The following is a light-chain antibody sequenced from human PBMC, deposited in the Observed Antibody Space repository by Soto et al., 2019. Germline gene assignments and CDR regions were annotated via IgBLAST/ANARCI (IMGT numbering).Light chain of an antibody. CDR1: SSEVGGYNF. V-gene: IGLV2-11*01. J-gene: IGLJ1*01. CDR3: CSYAGSYTYV. Sequence: QSALTQPRSVSGSPGQSVTISCTGTSSEVGGYNFVSWYQHHPGKAPKLMIYNVIQRPSGVPDRFSASKSGNTASLTNSGLQAEEEADYYCCSYAGSYTYVFGTGTKLTVL. CDR2: NVI.